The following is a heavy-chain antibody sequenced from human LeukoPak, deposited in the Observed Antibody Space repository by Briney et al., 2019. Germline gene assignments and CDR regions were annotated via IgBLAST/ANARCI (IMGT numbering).Heavy chain of an antibody. CDR1: GFTFSSYG. D-gene: IGHD6-19*01. CDR2: ISYDGSNK. J-gene: IGHJ4*02. Sequence: GGSLRLSCAASGFTFSSYGMHWVRQAPGKGLEWVAVISYDGSNKYYADSVKGRFTISRDNSKNTLYLQMNSLRAEDTAVYYCAKDVRTIIAVAGTFDDWGQGTLVTVSS. CDR3: AKDVRTIIAVAGTFDD. V-gene: IGHV3-30*18.